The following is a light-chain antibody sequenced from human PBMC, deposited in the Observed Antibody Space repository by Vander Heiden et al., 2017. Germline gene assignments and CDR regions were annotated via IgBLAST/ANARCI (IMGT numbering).Light chain of an antibody. CDR2: DTS. CDR1: QSISSY. V-gene: IGKV3-11*01. J-gene: IGKJ4*01. Sequence: IVLTQSPATLSLSPGERATLSCRASQSISSYLAWYQQKPGQPPRLLIYDTSSRATGIPVRFSGRGCGTDFTLTISSLEPDDFAVDFCQQRSKWPSATFGGGTKVEIK. CDR3: QQRSKWPSAT.